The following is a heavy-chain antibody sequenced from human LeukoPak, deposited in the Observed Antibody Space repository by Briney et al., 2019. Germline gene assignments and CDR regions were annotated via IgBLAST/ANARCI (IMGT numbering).Heavy chain of an antibody. CDR2: ISGSGGST. Sequence: PGGSLRLSCAASGFTFSSYAMSWVRQAPGKGLEWVSAISGSGGSTYYADSVKGRFTISRDNSKNTLYLQMNSLRAEDTAVYYCAKDVGLGSPPYYYDRSGPNWFDSWGQGTLVTVSS. J-gene: IGHJ5*01. D-gene: IGHD3-22*01. CDR3: AKDVGLGSPPYYYDRSGPNWFDS. V-gene: IGHV3-23*01. CDR1: GFTFSSYA.